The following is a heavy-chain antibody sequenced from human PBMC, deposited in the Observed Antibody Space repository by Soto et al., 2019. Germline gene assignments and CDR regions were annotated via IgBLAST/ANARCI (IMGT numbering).Heavy chain of an antibody. V-gene: IGHV4-59*01. D-gene: IGHD3-22*01. CDR3: AREARSGYKFFDL. CDR2: IYDSGST. CDR1: GGSISGYY. J-gene: IGHJ4*02. Sequence: QVQLQESGPGLVKPSETLSLTCTVSGGSISGYYWSWIRQPPGKGLEWIGYIYDSGSTSYNPSLRSRLTISLDTSKNQFSLRLTSVTAADTAVYHCAREARSGYKFFDLWGQGTLVTVSS.